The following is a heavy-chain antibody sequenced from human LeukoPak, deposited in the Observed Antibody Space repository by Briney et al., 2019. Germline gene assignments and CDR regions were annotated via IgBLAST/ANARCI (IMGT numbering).Heavy chain of an antibody. CDR3: ARDGTRRNYYGSGSYRDYYYYMDV. J-gene: IGHJ6*03. CDR2: INPNSGGT. CDR1: GYTFTGYY. D-gene: IGHD3-10*01. V-gene: IGHV1-2*02. Sequence: ASVKVSCKASGYTFTGYYMHWVRQAPGQGLEWMGWINPNSGGTNYAQKFQGRVTMTRDTSISTAYMELSRLRSDDTAVYYCARDGTRRNYYGSGSYRDYYYYMDVWGKGPRSPSP.